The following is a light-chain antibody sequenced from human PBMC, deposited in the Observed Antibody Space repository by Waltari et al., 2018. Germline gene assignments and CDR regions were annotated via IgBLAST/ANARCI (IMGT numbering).Light chain of an antibody. CDR3: QAWDSITVV. CDR2: QDR. J-gene: IGLJ2*01. CDR1: ELGDKY. V-gene: IGLV3-1*01. Sequence: YELTQPPSVSVSPGQTATITCSGDELGDKYAFWYQQKPGQSPVLVIYQDRKRPSGIPERFSGSNSGNPATLTISGTQAMDEADYYCQAWDSITVVFGGGTKLTVL.